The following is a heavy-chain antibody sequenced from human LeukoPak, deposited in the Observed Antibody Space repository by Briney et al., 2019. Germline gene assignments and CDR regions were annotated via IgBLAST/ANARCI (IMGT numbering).Heavy chain of an antibody. CDR1: GYTFTSYY. D-gene: IGHD2-2*02. CDR3: VVVPAAIDAFDI. J-gene: IGHJ3*02. V-gene: IGHV1-8*03. Sequence: GASVKVSCKASGYTFTSYYMHWVRQAPGQGLEWMGWMNPNSGNTGYAQKFQGRVTITRNTSISTAYMELSSLRSEDTAVYYCVVVPAAIDAFDIWGQGTMVTVSS. CDR2: MNPNSGNT.